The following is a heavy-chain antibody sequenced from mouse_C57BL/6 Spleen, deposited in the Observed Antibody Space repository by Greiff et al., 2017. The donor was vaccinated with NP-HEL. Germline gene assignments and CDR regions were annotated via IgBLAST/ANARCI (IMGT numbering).Heavy chain of an antibody. CDR3: AREDDFDY. D-gene: IGHD2-3*01. J-gene: IGHJ2*01. CDR2: IYPGDGDT. CDR1: GYAFSSSW. Sequence: VQLQQSGPELVKPGASVKISCKASGYAFSSSWMNWVKQRPGKGLEWIGRIYPGDGDTNYNGKFKGKATLTADKSSSTAYMQLSSLTSEDSAVYFCAREDDFDYWGQGTTLTVSS. V-gene: IGHV1-82*01.